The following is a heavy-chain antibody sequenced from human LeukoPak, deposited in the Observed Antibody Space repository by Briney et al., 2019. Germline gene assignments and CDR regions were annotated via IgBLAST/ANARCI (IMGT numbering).Heavy chain of an antibody. CDR1: GFTFSSYA. CDR3: ARDSVVAGINY. J-gene: IGHJ4*02. D-gene: IGHD6-19*01. V-gene: IGHV3-30-3*01. CDR2: ISYDGSNK. Sequence: GGSLRLSCAASGFTFSSYAMHWVRQAPGKGLEWVAVISYDGSNKYYADSVKGRFTISRDNSKNTLYLQMNSLRAEDTAVYYCARDSVVAGINYWGQGPWSPSPQ.